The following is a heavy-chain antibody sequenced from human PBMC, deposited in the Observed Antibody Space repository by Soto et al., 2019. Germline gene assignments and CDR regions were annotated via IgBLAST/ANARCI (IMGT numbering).Heavy chain of an antibody. CDR1: GFSLSTSGVG. J-gene: IGHJ3*02. CDR2: IYWDDDK. Sequence: QITLKESGPTLVKPTQTLTLTCTFSGFSLSTSGVGVGWIRQPPGKALEWLALIYWDDDKRYSPSLKSRLTITKDTSKNQVVLTMTNMDPVDTATYYCARLIPIAAAVPGNDAFDIWGQGTMVTVSS. D-gene: IGHD6-13*01. V-gene: IGHV2-5*02. CDR3: ARLIPIAAAVPGNDAFDI.